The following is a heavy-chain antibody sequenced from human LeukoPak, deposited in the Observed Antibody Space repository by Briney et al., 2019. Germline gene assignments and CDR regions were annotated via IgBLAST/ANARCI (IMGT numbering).Heavy chain of an antibody. J-gene: IGHJ4*02. D-gene: IGHD3-3*01. CDR2: FDPEDGET. CDR3: ATYSGYYYY. Sequence: ASVKVSCKVSGYTLTELAMHWVRQAPGEGLEWIGGFDPEDGETVYAQKFQGRVTMTEDTSTDTAYMELSSLSSEDTAVYFCATYSGYYYYWGQGTLVTVSS. CDR1: GYTLTELA. V-gene: IGHV1-24*01.